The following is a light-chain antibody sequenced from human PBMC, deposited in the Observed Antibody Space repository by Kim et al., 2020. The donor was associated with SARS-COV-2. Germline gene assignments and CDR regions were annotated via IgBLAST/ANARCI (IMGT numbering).Light chain of an antibody. Sequence: SPEERATLSCRASQSVSSSYLAWYQQKPGQAPRLLIYGASSRATGIPDRFSGSGSGTDFTLTISRLEPEDFAVYYCQQYGSSPSLTFGGGTKVEI. CDR3: QQYGSSPSLT. CDR2: GAS. CDR1: QSVSSSY. V-gene: IGKV3-20*01. J-gene: IGKJ4*01.